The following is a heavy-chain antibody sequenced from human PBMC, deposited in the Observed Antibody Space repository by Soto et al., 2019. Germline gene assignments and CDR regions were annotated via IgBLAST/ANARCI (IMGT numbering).Heavy chain of an antibody. CDR3: ARSWTKIAVPGPYYFDY. J-gene: IGHJ4*02. V-gene: IGHV4-39*01. CDR1: GGSISSTSYY. CDR2: LYFSGNT. D-gene: IGHD6-19*01. Sequence: SETLSLTCTVSGGSISSTSYYWGWIRQPPGKGLEWIGSLYFSGNTYNNPSLTSRVTISVDTSKNQFSLKLSSVTAADTAVYFCARSWTKIAVPGPYYFDYWGQGTLVTVSS.